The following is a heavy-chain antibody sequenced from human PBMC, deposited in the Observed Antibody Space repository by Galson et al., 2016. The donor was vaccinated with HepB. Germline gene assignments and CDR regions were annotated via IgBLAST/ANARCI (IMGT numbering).Heavy chain of an antibody. CDR1: GFSLSDYY. J-gene: IGHJ4*02. V-gene: IGHV3-11*01. CDR3: VRVLDQGHTYVSA. CDR2: ITDSGSTL. D-gene: IGHD3-10*01. Sequence: SLRLSCAASGFSLSDYYMSWIRQAPGKGLEWISFITDSGSTLYYTESVRGRFTISRDNAKNSLYLQMTSLRAEDTAFYYCVRVLDQGHTYVSAWGQGTLVTVSS.